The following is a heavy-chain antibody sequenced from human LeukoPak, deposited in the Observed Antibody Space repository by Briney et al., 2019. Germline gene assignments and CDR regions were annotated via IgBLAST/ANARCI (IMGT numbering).Heavy chain of an antibody. V-gene: IGHV4-59*01. D-gene: IGHD3-16*02. Sequence: SETLSLTCTVSGGSISSYYWSWIRQPPGKGLEWIGYIYYSGSTNYNPSLKSRVTISVDTSKNQFSLKLSSVTAADTAVYYCARDQSGDYVWGSYRKYALDIWGQGTMVTVSS. CDR2: IYYSGST. CDR1: GGSISSYY. CDR3: ARDQSGDYVWGSYRKYALDI. J-gene: IGHJ3*02.